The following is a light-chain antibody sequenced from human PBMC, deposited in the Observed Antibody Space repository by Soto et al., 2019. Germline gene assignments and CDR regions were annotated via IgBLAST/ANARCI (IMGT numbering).Light chain of an antibody. Sequence: QAVVTQPASVSGSPGQSITISCTGTSSDVGSYNLVSWYQQHPGKAPKLMIYEGSKRPSGVSNHFSGSKSGNTASLTISGLQAEDEADYYCCSYAGSSTYVLFGGGTKLTVL. J-gene: IGLJ2*01. CDR2: EGS. V-gene: IGLV2-23*01. CDR3: CSYAGSSTYVL. CDR1: SSDVGSYNL.